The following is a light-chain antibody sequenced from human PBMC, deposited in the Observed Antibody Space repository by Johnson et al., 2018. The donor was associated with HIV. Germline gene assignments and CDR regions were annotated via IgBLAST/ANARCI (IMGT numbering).Light chain of an antibody. Sequence: QSLLTQPPSVSAAPGQKVTISCSGSSSNIGNNYVSWYQQLPGTAPKLLIYENNKRPSGIPDRFSGSKSGTSATLGITGLQTGDEADYYCGTWDSSLSALYVFGTVTKVTVL. CDR2: ENN. CDR1: SSNIGNNY. J-gene: IGLJ1*01. CDR3: GTWDSSLSALYV. V-gene: IGLV1-51*02.